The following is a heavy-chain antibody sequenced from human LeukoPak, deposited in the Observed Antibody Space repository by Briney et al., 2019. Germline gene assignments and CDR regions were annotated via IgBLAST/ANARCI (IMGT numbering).Heavy chain of an antibody. CDR3: ARSRERSSSLEYYFDY. D-gene: IGHD6-13*01. CDR2: IIPILGIA. V-gene: IGHV1-69*04. CDR1: GGTFSSYA. J-gene: IGHJ4*02. Sequence: PVKVSCKASGGTFSSYAISWVRQAPGQGLERMGRIIPILGIANYAQKFQGRVTITADKSTSTAYMELSSLRSEDTAVYYCARSRERSSSLEYYFDYWGQGTLVTVSS.